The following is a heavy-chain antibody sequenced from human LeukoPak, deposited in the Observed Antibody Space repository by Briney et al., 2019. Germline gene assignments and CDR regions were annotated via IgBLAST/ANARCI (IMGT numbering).Heavy chain of an antibody. CDR3: ARVKEIFGSGSYLGDY. J-gene: IGHJ4*02. CDR2: IIPIFGTA. V-gene: IGHV1-69*13. CDR1: GGTFSSYA. Sequence: PTASVKVSCKASGGTFSSYAISWVRQAPGQGLEWMGGIIPIFGTANYAQKFQGRVTITADESTSTAYMELSSLRSEDTAVYYCARVKEIFGSGSYLGDYWGQGTLVTVPS. D-gene: IGHD3-10*01.